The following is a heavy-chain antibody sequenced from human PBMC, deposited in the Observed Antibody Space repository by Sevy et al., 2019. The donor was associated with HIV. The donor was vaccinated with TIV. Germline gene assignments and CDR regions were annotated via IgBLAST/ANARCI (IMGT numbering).Heavy chain of an antibody. CDR2: ISASGGSI. D-gene: IGHD5-12*01. V-gene: IGHV3-23*01. CDR1: GFIFNSYP. CDR3: AREDSGYEY. Sequence: GGSLILSCAASGFIFNSYPISWVRQAPGKGLEWVSSISASGGSIYYADSVKGRFTISRDNSKKTVDLQMNSLRAGDTAVYYCAREDSGYEYWGQGTLVTVSS. J-gene: IGHJ4*02.